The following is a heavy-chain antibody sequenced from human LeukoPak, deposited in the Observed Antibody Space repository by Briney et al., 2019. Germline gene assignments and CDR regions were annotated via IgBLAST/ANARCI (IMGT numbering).Heavy chain of an antibody. Sequence: PSETLSLTCTVSGGSISSSSYYWGWIRQPPGKGLEWIGSIYYSGSTYYNPSLKSRVTISVDTSKNQFSLKLSSVTAADTAVYYCARERSGWYSHWGQGTLVTVSS. V-gene: IGHV4-39*07. CDR2: IYYSGST. J-gene: IGHJ4*02. CDR1: GGSISSSSYY. D-gene: IGHD6-19*01. CDR3: ARERSGWYSH.